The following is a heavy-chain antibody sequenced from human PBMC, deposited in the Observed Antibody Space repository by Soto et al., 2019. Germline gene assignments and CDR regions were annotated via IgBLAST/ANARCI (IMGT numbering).Heavy chain of an antibody. Sequence: PGGSLRLSCAASGFTFTRYSMNWVRQAPGKGLEWVLSIXXXTXYXXXGXXXXGRFTISRDNAKNSLYLEMNSLRAEDTAVYYCARESEDLTSNFDYWGQGTLVTVSS. CDR1: GFTFTRYS. CDR3: ARESEDLTSNFDY. CDR2: IXXXTXYX. V-gene: IGHV3-21*06. J-gene: IGHJ4*02.